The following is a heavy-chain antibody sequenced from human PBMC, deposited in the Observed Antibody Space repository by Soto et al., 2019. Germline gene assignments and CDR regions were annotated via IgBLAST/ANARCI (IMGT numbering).Heavy chain of an antibody. J-gene: IGHJ4*02. V-gene: IGHV1-18*01. CDR1: GYTFTSYG. D-gene: IGHD4-17*01. CDR2: ISAYNGNT. Sequence: ASVKVSCKASGYTFTSYGISWVRQAPGQGLEWMGWISAYNGNTNYAQKLQGRVTMTTDTSTSTAYMELRSLRSDDTAVYYCARVNPTNDYGDSLDYWGQGTLVTVSS. CDR3: ARVNPTNDYGDSLDY.